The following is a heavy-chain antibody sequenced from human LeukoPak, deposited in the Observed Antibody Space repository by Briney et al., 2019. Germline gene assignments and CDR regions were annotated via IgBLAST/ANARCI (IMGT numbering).Heavy chain of an antibody. Sequence: GGSLRLSCAASGFASSSYAMSWVRQAPGTGLEWVSSIIGSGTSTYYADSVKGRFTISRDNSTNTLYLQMNSLRAADTPVYYCAKGDVVAATSSFFYLWGRGALVTVSS. V-gene: IGHV3-23*01. J-gene: IGHJ2*01. CDR2: IIGSGTST. D-gene: IGHD1-26*01. CDR3: AKGDVVAATSSFFYL. CDR1: GFASSSYA.